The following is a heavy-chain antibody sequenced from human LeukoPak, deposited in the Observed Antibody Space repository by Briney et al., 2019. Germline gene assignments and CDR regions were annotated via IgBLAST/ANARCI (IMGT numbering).Heavy chain of an antibody. Sequence: SETLSLTCTVSGATVSGAPISRYYWSWIRQPPGKGLEWIGYIYYSGSTNYNPSLKSRVTISLDTSKNQFSLKLSSVTAADTAVYYCASTFSGSSFRDVFDIWGQGTMVTVSS. CDR2: IYYSGST. V-gene: IGHV4-59*08. D-gene: IGHD2-15*01. CDR3: ASTFSGSSFRDVFDI. J-gene: IGHJ3*02. CDR1: VSGATVSGAPISRYY.